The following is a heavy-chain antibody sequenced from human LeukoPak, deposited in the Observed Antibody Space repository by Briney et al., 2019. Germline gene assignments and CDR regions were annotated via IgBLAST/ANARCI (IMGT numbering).Heavy chain of an antibody. J-gene: IGHJ2*01. CDR1: GFTFSTYG. V-gene: IGHV3-30*02. CDR3: AKDACSGGTCYGGWYCDL. Sequence: GGSLRLSCAASGFTFSTYGMHWVRQAPGKGLEWVAFMHYDGNIKYYADSVKGRFTISRDTSKNTLYLHMNSLRVEDTAVYYCAKDACSGGTCYGGWYCDLWGRGTLVTVSS. D-gene: IGHD2-15*01. CDR2: MHYDGNIK.